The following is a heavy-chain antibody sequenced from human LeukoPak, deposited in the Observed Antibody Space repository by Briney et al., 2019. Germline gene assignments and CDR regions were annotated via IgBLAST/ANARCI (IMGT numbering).Heavy chain of an antibody. Sequence: PGGSLRLSCAASGFTFSNHWMSWVRQAPGKGLEWVANIKQDGSLKYYVDSVKGRFTISRDNAKKLLVLEMKSLRSEDTAVYYCAAYYGSGSVNYYRGMDIWGQGTTVTVSS. CDR1: GFTFSNHW. CDR2: IKQDGSLK. CDR3: AAYYGSGSVNYYRGMDI. J-gene: IGHJ6*02. D-gene: IGHD3-10*01. V-gene: IGHV3-7*03.